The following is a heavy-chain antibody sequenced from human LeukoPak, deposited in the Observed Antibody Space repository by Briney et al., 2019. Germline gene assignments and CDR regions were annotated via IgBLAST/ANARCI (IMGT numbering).Heavy chain of an antibody. CDR3: ARGARNYDFWSGPPPNYMDV. V-gene: IGHV4-61*02. Sequence: SQTLSLTCTVSGGSISSGSYYWSWIRQPAGKGLEWIGRIYTSGSTNYNPSLKSRVTISVDTSENQFSLKLSSVTAADTAVYYCARGARNYDFWSGPPPNYMDVWGKGTTVTVSS. D-gene: IGHD3-3*01. CDR1: GGSISSGSYY. CDR2: IYTSGST. J-gene: IGHJ6*03.